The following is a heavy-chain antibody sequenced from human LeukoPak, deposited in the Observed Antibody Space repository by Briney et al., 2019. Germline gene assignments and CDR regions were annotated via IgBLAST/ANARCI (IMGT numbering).Heavy chain of an antibody. Sequence: SETLSLTCTVSGGSISSYYWSWIRQPAPKGLEWIGRIHTSGSTDYNPSSNSRVTMTVDTSKNQFSLKVISVTAADTAVYYCAREGSATARPFVSNDYWGQGTLVTVSS. CDR1: GGSISSYY. D-gene: IGHD6-6*01. CDR2: IHTSGST. V-gene: IGHV4-4*07. J-gene: IGHJ4*02. CDR3: AREGSATARPFVSNDY.